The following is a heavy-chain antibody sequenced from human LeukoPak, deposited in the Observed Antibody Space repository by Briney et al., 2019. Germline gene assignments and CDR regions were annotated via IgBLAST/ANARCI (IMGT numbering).Heavy chain of an antibody. CDR1: GFIFKDFA. D-gene: IGHD2-15*01. J-gene: IGHJ1*01. V-gene: IGHV3-23*01. Sequence: GGSLRLSCVASGFIFKDFAMTWVRQAPGKGLEWVSAISGHGGATQYAESVRGRFSISRNNSKKTLFLQMDNLRAEDTGIYFCAKDPRWELLLGDYLEHWGQGTVVTVSS. CDR2: ISGHGGAT. CDR3: AKDPRWELLLGDYLEH.